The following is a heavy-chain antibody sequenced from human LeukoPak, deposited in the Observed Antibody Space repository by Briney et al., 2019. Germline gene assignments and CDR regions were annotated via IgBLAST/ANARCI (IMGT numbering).Heavy chain of an antibody. CDR1: GASISSYY. Sequence: SETLSLTCTVSGASISSYYWSWIRQAPGKGLEWIGYIYTSGRTNYNPSLKSRVTISVDTSKNQFSLRLSSVTAADTAVYYCAGGGNSFGYWGQGTLVTVSS. V-gene: IGHV4-4*09. J-gene: IGHJ4*02. D-gene: IGHD3-16*01. CDR2: IYTSGRT. CDR3: AGGGNSFGY.